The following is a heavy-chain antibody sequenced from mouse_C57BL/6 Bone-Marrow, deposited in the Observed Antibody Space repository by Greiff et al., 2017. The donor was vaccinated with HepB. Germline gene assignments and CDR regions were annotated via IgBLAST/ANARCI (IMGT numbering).Heavy chain of an antibody. CDR2: IYPRSGNT. Sequence: VQLQQSGAELARPGASVKLSCKASGYTFTSYGISWVKQRTGQGLEWIGEIYPRSGNTYYNEKFKGKATLTADKSSSTAYMELRSLTSEDSAVYFCARPYNYYGSSDGYFDVWGTGTTVTVSA. J-gene: IGHJ1*03. CDR1: GYTFTSYG. V-gene: IGHV1-81*01. D-gene: IGHD1-1*01. CDR3: ARPYNYYGSSDGYFDV.